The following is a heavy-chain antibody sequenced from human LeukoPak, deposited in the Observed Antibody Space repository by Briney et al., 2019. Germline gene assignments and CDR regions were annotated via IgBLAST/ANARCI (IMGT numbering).Heavy chain of an antibody. CDR3: ARVLRYCSSSSCQGPKDAFDI. V-gene: IGHV1-2*02. D-gene: IGHD2-2*01. CDR1: GYTFTAYY. CDR2: ISPNSGGT. Sequence: ASVKVSCKASGYTFTAYYMHWVRQAPGQGLEWMGWISPNSGGTDYAQKFQGRVTMTRDTSISTAYMELSRLRSDDTAVYYCARVLRYCSSSSCQGPKDAFDIWGQGTMVTVSS. J-gene: IGHJ3*02.